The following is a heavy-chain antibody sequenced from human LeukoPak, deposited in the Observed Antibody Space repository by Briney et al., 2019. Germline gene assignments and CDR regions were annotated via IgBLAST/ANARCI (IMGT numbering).Heavy chain of an antibody. D-gene: IGHD3-22*01. Sequence: GRSLRLSCAASGFTFSSYGMHWVRQAPGKGLEWVAVISYDGSNKYYADSVKGRFTISRDNSKNTLYLQMNSLRAEDTAVDYCAKEDYDSSGYYYYRFDYWGQGTLVTVSS. CDR1: GFTFSSYG. CDR3: AKEDYDSSGYYYYRFDY. J-gene: IGHJ4*02. V-gene: IGHV3-30*18. CDR2: ISYDGSNK.